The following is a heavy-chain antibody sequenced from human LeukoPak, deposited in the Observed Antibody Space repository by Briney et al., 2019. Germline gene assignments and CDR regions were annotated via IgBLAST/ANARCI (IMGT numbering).Heavy chain of an antibody. J-gene: IGHJ4*02. Sequence: SETLSLTCAVYGGSLSGYYWSWIRQPPGKGLEWIGEINHSGSTNYNPSLKSRVTISVDTSKNQFSLKLSSVTAADTAVYYCATGYCSGGSCYSPPNYWGQGTLVTVSS. CDR1: GGSLSGYY. CDR3: ATGYCSGGSCYSPPNY. D-gene: IGHD2-15*01. CDR2: INHSGST. V-gene: IGHV4-34*01.